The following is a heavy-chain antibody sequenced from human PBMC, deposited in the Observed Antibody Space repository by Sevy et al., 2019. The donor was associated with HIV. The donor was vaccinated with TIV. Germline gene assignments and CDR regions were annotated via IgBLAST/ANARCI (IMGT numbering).Heavy chain of an antibody. J-gene: IGHJ4*02. CDR2: ISSSSSYI. Sequence: GGSLRLSCAASGFTFSSYSMNWVRQAPGKGLEWVSSISSSSSYIYYADSVKGRFTISRDNAKNSLYLQMNSLRAEDTAVYYCARENGLYGDDVFGLDYWGQGTLVTVSS. V-gene: IGHV3-21*01. CDR1: GFTFSSYS. D-gene: IGHD4-17*01. CDR3: ARENGLYGDDVFGLDY.